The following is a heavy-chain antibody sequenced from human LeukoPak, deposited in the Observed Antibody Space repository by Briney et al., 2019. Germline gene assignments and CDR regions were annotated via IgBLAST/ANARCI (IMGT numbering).Heavy chain of an antibody. Sequence: ASVKVSCKASGYTFTSHGISWVRQAPGQGLEWMGWISVYNAKTNYAQKLQGRVTMTTDTSTSTAYMELRSLRSEDTAVYYCATLDYYDSGGYYSDYWGQGTLVTVSS. CDR2: ISVYNAKT. V-gene: IGHV1-18*01. D-gene: IGHD3-22*01. CDR3: ATLDYYDSGGYYSDY. CDR1: GYTFTSHG. J-gene: IGHJ4*02.